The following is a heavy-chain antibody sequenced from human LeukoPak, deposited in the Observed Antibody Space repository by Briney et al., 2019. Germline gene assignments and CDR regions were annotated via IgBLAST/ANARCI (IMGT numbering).Heavy chain of an antibody. CDR2: ICTSGST. CDR1: GGSISSYY. J-gene: IGHJ4*02. V-gene: IGHV4-4*07. Sequence: SETLSLTCTASGGSISSYYWSWIRQPAGKGLEWVGRICTSGSTNYNPSPKSRVTISVDTSTNNFPLKLSTVTAADPAAYYCARDAPKHYYDRSGYGDYFDYWGQGNLVTVSS. CDR3: ARDAPKHYYDRSGYGDYFDY. D-gene: IGHD3-22*01.